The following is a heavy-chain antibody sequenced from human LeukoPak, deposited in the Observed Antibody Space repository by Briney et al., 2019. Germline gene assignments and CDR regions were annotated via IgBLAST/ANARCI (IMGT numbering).Heavy chain of an antibody. CDR1: GFTFSSYS. CDR3: ARAPVLRFLEWYGMDV. J-gene: IGHJ6*03. V-gene: IGHV3-21*01. Sequence: GGSLRLSCAASGFTFSSYSMNWVRQAPGKGLEWVSSISSSSSYICYADSVKGRFTISRDNAKNSLYLQMNSLRAEDTAVYYCARAPVLRFLEWYGMDVWGKGTTVTVSS. CDR2: ISSSSSYI. D-gene: IGHD3-3*01.